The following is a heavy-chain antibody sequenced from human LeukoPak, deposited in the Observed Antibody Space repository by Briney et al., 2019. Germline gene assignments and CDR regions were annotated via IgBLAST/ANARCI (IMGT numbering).Heavy chain of an antibody. CDR1: GFTFSSYW. J-gene: IGHJ4*02. Sequence: GGSLRLSCAASGFTFSSYWMSWVRQAPGKGLEWVANIKQDGSEKYYVDSVKGRFTISRDNAKNSLYLQMNSLRAEDTAVYYCARDQGYSYGPMDFDYWGQGTLVTVSP. V-gene: IGHV3-7*01. D-gene: IGHD5-18*01. CDR3: ARDQGYSYGPMDFDY. CDR2: IKQDGSEK.